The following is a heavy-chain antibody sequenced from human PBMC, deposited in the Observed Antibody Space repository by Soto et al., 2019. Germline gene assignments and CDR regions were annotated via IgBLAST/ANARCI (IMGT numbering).Heavy chain of an antibody. J-gene: IGHJ6*02. CDR3: AGAPVVPAAMSRYYGMDD. CDR2: IWYDGSNT. Sequence: GGSLRLSCAESGFTFSSYGMLWVSQAPGKGLEWVEVIWYDGSNTYYADSVQGRFTISINNSKNTLFLQMNILRAEDTAVYYCAGAPVVPAAMSRYYGMDDGGQVSTVTV. V-gene: IGHV3-33*01. CDR1: GFTFSSYG. D-gene: IGHD2-2*01.